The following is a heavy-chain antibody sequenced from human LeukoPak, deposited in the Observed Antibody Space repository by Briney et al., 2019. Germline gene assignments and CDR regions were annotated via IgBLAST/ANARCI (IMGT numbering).Heavy chain of an antibody. CDR3: ARDPEGGNSPFDY. CDR2: IYYSGST. V-gene: IGHV4-59*01. Sequence: PSETLSLTCTVSGGSISSYYWSWIRQPPGKGLKWIGYIYYSGSTNYNPSLKSRVTISVDTSKNQFSLKLSSVTAADTAVYYCARDPEGGNSPFDYWGQGTLVTVSS. D-gene: IGHD4-23*01. J-gene: IGHJ4*02. CDR1: GGSISSYY.